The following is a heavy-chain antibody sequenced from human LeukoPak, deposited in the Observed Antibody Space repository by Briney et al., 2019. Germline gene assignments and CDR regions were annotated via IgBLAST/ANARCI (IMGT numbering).Heavy chain of an antibody. Sequence: GGSLRLSCAASGFSFNNNGMSWVRQAPGKGLECISYISENSNTIYYADSVKGRFTVSRDNAKHSLYLQMNSLRDEDTAVYYCAKDWPSEWQQLPDYDAVDVWGQGTMVTASS. D-gene: IGHD6-13*01. J-gene: IGHJ3*01. CDR2: ISENSNTI. V-gene: IGHV3-48*02. CDR1: GFSFNNNG. CDR3: AKDWPSEWQQLPDYDAVDV.